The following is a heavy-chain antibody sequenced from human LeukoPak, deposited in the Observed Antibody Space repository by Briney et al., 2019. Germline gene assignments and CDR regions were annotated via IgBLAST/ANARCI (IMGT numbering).Heavy chain of an antibody. CDR1: TFAFSRYA. V-gene: IGHV3-23*01. CDR2: ITGSGAGT. Sequence: GGSLRLSCAASTFAFSRYAMTWVRQAPGKGLEWVSSITGSGAGTSYADSVKGRFTVSRDNSKNTLYLQMNSLRVEDTAVYYCARVVPEVVTLLGYYYYYYMDVWGKGTTVTVSS. CDR3: ARVVPEVVTLLGYYYYYYMDV. D-gene: IGHD4-23*01. J-gene: IGHJ6*03.